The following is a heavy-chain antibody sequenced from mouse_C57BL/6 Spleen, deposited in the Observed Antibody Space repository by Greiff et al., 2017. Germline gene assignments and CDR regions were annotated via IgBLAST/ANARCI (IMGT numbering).Heavy chain of an antibody. CDR2: ISYDGSN. V-gene: IGHV3-6*01. Sequence: EVQLQESGPGLVKPSQSLSLTCSVTGYSITRGYYWNWIRQFPGNKLEWMGYISYDGSNNYNPSLKNRISITRDTSKNQFFLKLNSVTTEDTATYYCARADYYFDYWGQGTTLTVSS. D-gene: IGHD2-4*01. CDR1: GYSITRGYY. CDR3: ARADYYFDY. J-gene: IGHJ2*01.